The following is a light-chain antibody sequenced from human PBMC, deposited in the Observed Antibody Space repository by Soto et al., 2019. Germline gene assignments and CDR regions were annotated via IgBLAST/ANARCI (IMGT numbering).Light chain of an antibody. J-gene: IGLJ3*02. CDR2: DVR. Sequence: QSVLTQPRSVSGSPGQSVTISCTGTSSDVGEYDYVSWYQHHPGKAPKLMIYDVRQRPSGVPDRFSGSKSGNTASLTISGLQAEDEADYYCCSYADSRVFGGGTQLTVL. CDR1: SSDVGEYDY. V-gene: IGLV2-11*01. CDR3: CSYADSRV.